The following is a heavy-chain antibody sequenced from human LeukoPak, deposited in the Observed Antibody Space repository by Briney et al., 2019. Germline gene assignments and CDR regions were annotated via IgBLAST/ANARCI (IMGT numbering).Heavy chain of an antibody. CDR2: IYYSGST. CDR1: GASISSSSYY. J-gene: IGHJ4*02. V-gene: IGHV4-39*07. D-gene: IGHD3-10*01. CDR3: ALRDSYGSGIDY. Sequence: SETLSLTCTVAGASISSSSYYWGWIRQPPGKGLLGIGIIYYSGSTYYNPSLKSRVTISVDTSKNQFSLKLSSVTAADTAVYYCALRDSYGSGIDYWGQGTLVTVSS.